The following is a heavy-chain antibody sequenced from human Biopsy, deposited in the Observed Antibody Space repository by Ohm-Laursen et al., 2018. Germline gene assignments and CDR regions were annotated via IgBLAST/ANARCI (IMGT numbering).Heavy chain of an antibody. D-gene: IGHD3-22*01. CDR3: ARHGDFYYDSNIVIGALDI. V-gene: IGHV4-59*08. CDR2: IYYSGIT. CDR1: GGSISNLY. J-gene: IGHJ3*02. Sequence: TLSLTCGVSGGSISNLYWSWIRQPPGKGLEWIGNIYYSGITNYNPSLKSRVSISVDTSKNQFSLKLSSVTAADTAVYYCARHGDFYYDSNIVIGALDIWGQGTMVTVSS.